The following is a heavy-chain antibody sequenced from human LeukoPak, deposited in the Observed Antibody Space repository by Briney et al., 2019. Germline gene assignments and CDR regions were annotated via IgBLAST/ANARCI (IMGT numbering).Heavy chain of an antibody. Sequence: ASVKVSCKASGGTFSSYAISWVRQAPGQGLEWMGGIIPIFGTANYAQKFQGRVTITADESTSTAYMEPSSLRSEDTAVYYCARSLSSGWSFDYWGQGTLVTVSS. V-gene: IGHV1-69*01. CDR2: IIPIFGTA. J-gene: IGHJ4*02. CDR1: GGTFSSYA. D-gene: IGHD6-19*01. CDR3: ARSLSSGWSFDY.